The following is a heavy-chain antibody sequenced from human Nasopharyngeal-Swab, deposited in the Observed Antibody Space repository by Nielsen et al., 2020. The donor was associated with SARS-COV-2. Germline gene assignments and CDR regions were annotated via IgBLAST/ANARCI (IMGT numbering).Heavy chain of an antibody. D-gene: IGHD5-18*01. J-gene: IGHJ6*03. Sequence: GSLRLSCAASGFTFSSYWMSWVRQAPGKGLEWVANIKQDGSEKYYVDSVKGRFTISRDNAKNSLYLQMNSLRAEDTAVYYCARVNRGTDIQLWSRIYYYYMDVWGKGTTVTVSS. V-gene: IGHV3-7*03. CDR2: IKQDGSEK. CDR3: ARVNRGTDIQLWSRIYYYYMDV. CDR1: GFTFSSYW.